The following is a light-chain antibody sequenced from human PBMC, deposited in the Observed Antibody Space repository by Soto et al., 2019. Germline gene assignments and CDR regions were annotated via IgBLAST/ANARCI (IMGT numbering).Light chain of an antibody. Sequence: EIVLTQSPGTLSLSPGERATLSCRASQSINNRYLAWYQQEPGQAPRLLIYGASSRATGIPDRFSGSGSGTDFTLAISRLEPEDFAVYYCQHYGTSPTFGQGTRVEIK. CDR3: QHYGTSPT. J-gene: IGKJ1*01. CDR2: GAS. V-gene: IGKV3-20*01. CDR1: QSINNRY.